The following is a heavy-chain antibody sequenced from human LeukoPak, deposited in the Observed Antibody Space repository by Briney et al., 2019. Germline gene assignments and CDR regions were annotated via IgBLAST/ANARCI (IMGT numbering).Heavy chain of an antibody. D-gene: IGHD6-19*01. CDR3: GKDLSGAVAADWFDP. Sequence: GGALRLSCAASGFTFSTHDMTWVRQVPGKGLDWVSSISASGDRTWYADSVKGRFTISRDNSKNTVCLQMNSLRVEDMAVYHCGKDLSGAVAADWFDPGGQGTLVTVSS. CDR2: ISASGDRT. V-gene: IGHV3-23*01. J-gene: IGHJ5*01. CDR1: GFTFSTHD.